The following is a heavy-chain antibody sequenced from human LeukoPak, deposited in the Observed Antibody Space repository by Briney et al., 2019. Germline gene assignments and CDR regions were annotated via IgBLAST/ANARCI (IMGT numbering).Heavy chain of an antibody. CDR2: ISSSGSTI. V-gene: IGHV3-11*01. D-gene: IGHD3-10*01. J-gene: IGHJ4*02. Sequence: GGSLKLSCAVSGFNFSDYYMSWIRQAPGKGLEWVSYISSSGSTIYYADSVKGRFTISRDNAKNSLYLQMNSLRPEDTAVYYCAREGHNLWFGTGFDFWGQGTLVTVSS. CDR3: AREGHNLWFGTGFDF. CDR1: GFNFSDYY.